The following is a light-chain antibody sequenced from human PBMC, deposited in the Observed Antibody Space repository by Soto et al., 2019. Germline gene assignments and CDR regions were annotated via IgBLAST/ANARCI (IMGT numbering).Light chain of an antibody. Sequence: DIQMTQSPSSLSASVGERVTIPCRASQSISRYLNWYQQKPGTAPKLLIYAASSLHYEVPSRFSGSGSGTDFTLTISSLQPEDFATYYCQQSYSTPFTFGPGTKVDLK. J-gene: IGKJ3*01. CDR2: AAS. CDR3: QQSYSTPFT. V-gene: IGKV1-39*01. CDR1: QSISRY.